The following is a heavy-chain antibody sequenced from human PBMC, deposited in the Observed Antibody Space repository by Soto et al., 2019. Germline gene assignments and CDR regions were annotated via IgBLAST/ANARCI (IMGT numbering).Heavy chain of an antibody. CDR1: GYTFTSYG. J-gene: IGHJ6*03. CDR2: ISAYNGNT. Sequence: QVQLVQSGAEVKKPGASVKVSCKASGYTFTSYGISWVRQAPGQGLEWMGWISAYNGNTNYAQKLQGRVTMTTDTSTSTAYMELRSLRSEDTAVYYCARDEGGDSSSWDYYYYMDVWGKGTTVTVSS. V-gene: IGHV1-18*01. D-gene: IGHD6-13*01. CDR3: ARDEGGDSSSWDYYYYMDV.